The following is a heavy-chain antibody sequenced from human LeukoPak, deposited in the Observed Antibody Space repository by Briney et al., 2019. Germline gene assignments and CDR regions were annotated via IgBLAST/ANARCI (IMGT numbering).Heavy chain of an antibody. CDR2: INAGNGNT. J-gene: IGHJ6*02. Sequence: GASVKVSCKASGYTFTSYAMHWVRQAPGQRLEWMGWINAGNGNTKYSQKFQGRVTITRDTSASTAYMELSSLRSEDTAVYYCARGGGPQPYYNGMDVWGQGTTVTVSS. V-gene: IGHV1-3*01. CDR3: ARGGGPQPYYNGMDV. CDR1: GYTFTSYA. D-gene: IGHD3-16*01.